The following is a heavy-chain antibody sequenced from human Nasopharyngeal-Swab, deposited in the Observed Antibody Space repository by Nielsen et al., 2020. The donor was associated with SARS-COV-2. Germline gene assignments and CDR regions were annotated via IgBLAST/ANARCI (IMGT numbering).Heavy chain of an antibody. CDR2: ISYDGSNK. J-gene: IGHJ4*02. Sequence: GESLKISCAASGFTFSSYAMHWVRQAPGKGLEWVAVISYDGSNKYYADSVKGRFTISRDNSKNTLYLQMNSLRAEDTAVYYCARWKYYDFWSGPIDYWGQGTLVTVSS. D-gene: IGHD3-3*01. CDR3: ARWKYYDFWSGPIDY. V-gene: IGHV3-30*14. CDR1: GFTFSSYA.